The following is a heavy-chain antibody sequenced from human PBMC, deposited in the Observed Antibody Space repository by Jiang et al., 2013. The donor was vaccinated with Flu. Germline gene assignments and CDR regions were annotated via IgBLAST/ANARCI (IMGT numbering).Heavy chain of an antibody. D-gene: IGHD2-21*02. CDR3: ARGRGDQGD. V-gene: IGHV3-21*01. J-gene: IGHJ4*01. Sequence: VQLVESGGGLVKPGGSLRLSCAASGFTFSTFSMNWVRQAPGKGLEWVSSISGGGRFINYADSVKGRFTISRDNPTNTLFLQMNSLTAEDTAMYYCARGRGDQGDWGHGTLVSVSP. CDR2: ISGGGRFI. CDR1: GFTFSTFS.